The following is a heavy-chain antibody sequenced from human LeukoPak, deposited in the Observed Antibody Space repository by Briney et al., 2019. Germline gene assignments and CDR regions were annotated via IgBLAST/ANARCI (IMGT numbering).Heavy chain of an antibody. CDR3: AKAGYYYDRWDFDY. D-gene: IGHD3-22*01. Sequence: GGSLRLSCAASGFTFSSYAMSWVRQAPGKGLEWVSAVSGSGGSTYYADSVKGRFTISRDNSKNTLYLQMNSLRAEDTAVYYCAKAGYYYDRWDFDYWGQGTLVTVSS. V-gene: IGHV3-23*01. CDR2: VSGSGGST. J-gene: IGHJ4*02. CDR1: GFTFSSYA.